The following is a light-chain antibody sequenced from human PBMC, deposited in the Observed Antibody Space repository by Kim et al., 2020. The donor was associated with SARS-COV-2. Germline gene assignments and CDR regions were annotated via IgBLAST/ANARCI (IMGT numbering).Light chain of an antibody. CDR1: QDINKY. J-gene: IGKJ2*01. V-gene: IGKV1-33*01. CDR2: HVS. CDR3: QHYDDLPYT. Sequence: DIQMTQSPSSQSASVGDTVTITCQASQDINKYLNWYQHKPGKAPKLLIHHVSNLEKGVPSRFSGSGSGTNFTFSISSLQPEDIATYFCQHYDDLPYTFGQGTKLEI.